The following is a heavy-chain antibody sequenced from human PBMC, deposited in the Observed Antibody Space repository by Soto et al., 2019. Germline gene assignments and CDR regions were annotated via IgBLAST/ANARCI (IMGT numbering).Heavy chain of an antibody. D-gene: IGHD3-3*01. J-gene: IGHJ4*01. CDR3: ARADGFAVVTPFMDY. V-gene: IGHV4-39*01. CDR1: GGSVSSGHYP. Sequence: PSETTSLTCTVSGGSVSSGHYPLGWIHQPPGKGLEWIASIHYSGSAHYSPSLKSRVTISVDTSKSQFSLRLSSATAADTAVYYCARADGFAVVTPFMDYWGRGTLVTVSS. CDR2: IHYSGSA.